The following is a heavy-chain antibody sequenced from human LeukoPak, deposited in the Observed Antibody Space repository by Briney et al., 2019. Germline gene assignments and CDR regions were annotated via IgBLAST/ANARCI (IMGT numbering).Heavy chain of an antibody. CDR3: AKEGDGYNFSRFESDY. CDR1: GFTFSSCA. J-gene: IGHJ4*02. CDR2: ISGSGGST. Sequence: GGSLRLSCAASGFTFSSCAMTWVRQAPGKGLEWVSAISGSGGSTYYADSVKGRFTISRDNSKNTLYLQMNSLRAEDTAVYYCAKEGDGYNFSRFESDYWGQGTLVTVSS. D-gene: IGHD5-24*01. V-gene: IGHV3-23*01.